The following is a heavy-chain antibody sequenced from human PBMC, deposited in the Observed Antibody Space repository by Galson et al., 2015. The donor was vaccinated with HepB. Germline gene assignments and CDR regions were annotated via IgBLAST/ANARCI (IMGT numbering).Heavy chain of an antibody. CDR2: INPSDDST. D-gene: IGHD6-13*01. V-gene: IGHV1-46*01. Sequence: SVKVSCKASGYIFSDHYVNWVRQAPGQGLEWMGIINPSDDSTTYAQRFQDRVTMTSDTSTRTVYMEMSRLRSEDTAVYYCARRAGRDSSSWPLFDYWGQGTLVIVSS. J-gene: IGHJ4*02. CDR1: GYIFSDHY. CDR3: ARRAGRDSSSWPLFDY.